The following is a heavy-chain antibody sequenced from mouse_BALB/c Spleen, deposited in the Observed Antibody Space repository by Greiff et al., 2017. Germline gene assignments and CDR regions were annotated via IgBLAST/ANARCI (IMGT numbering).Heavy chain of an antibody. CDR2: ISSGSSTI. J-gene: IGHJ3*01. V-gene: IGHV5-17*02. CDR3: ARGDDYDGFAY. CDR1: GFTFSSFG. D-gene: IGHD2-4*01. Sequence: EVQRVESGGGLVQPGGSRKLSCAASGFTFSSFGMHWVRQAPEKGLEWVAYISSGSSTIYYADTVKGRFTISRDNPKNTLFLQMTSLRSEDTAMYYCARGDDYDGFAYWGQGTLVTVSA.